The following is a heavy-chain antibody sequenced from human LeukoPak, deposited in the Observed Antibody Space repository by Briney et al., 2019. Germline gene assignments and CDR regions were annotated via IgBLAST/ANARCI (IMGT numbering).Heavy chain of an antibody. CDR1: GFTFSSYA. J-gene: IGHJ4*02. Sequence: GGSLRLSGAASGFTFSSYAMSWVRQAPGKGLEWVSAISGSGGSTYYADSVKGRFTISRDNSKNTLYLQMNSLRAEDTAVYYCAKSGVSGSYFRDYFDYWGQGTLVTVSS. V-gene: IGHV3-23*01. CDR3: AKSGVSGSYFRDYFDY. D-gene: IGHD1-26*01. CDR2: ISGSGGST.